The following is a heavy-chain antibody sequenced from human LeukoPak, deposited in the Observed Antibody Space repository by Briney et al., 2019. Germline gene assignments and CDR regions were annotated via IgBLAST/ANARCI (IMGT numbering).Heavy chain of an antibody. V-gene: IGHV3-30*03. CDR1: GFTFSSYA. CDR3: ARDAGCGGDCYSFLDY. CDR2: ISYDGSNK. D-gene: IGHD2-21*02. J-gene: IGHJ4*02. Sequence: GGSLRLSCAASGFTFSSYAMSWVRQAPGKGLEWVAVISYDGSNKYYADSVKGRFTISRDNAKNTLYLQMNSLRAEDTAVYYCARDAGCGGDCYSFLDYWGQGTLVTVSS.